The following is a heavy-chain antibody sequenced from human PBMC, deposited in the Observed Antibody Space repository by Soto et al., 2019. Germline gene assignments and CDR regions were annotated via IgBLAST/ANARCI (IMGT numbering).Heavy chain of an antibody. D-gene: IGHD4-4*01. Sequence: EVQLVESGGGLVQPGGSLKLSCAASGFTFSGSAMHWVRQASGKGLEWVGRIRSKANSYATAYAASVKGRFTISRDDSKNTAYLRMNSLKTEDTAVYYCTRLPTVTGPYGMDVWGQGTTVTVSS. J-gene: IGHJ6*02. V-gene: IGHV3-73*02. CDR2: IRSKANSYAT. CDR3: TRLPTVTGPYGMDV. CDR1: GFTFSGSA.